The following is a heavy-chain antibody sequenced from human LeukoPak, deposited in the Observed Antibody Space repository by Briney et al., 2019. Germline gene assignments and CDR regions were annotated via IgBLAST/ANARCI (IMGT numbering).Heavy chain of an antibody. CDR2: LGWNGDII. Sequence: GRSLRLSCAASGFTFDDYSMHWVRQSPGKGLEWLSGLGWNGDIIDYADSVKGRFTISRDNAKNSLYLQMDSLKTEDTALYYCAKGSLIAASGTLFDFWGQGTRVTVSS. D-gene: IGHD6-13*01. V-gene: IGHV3-9*01. CDR3: AKGSLIAASGTLFDF. CDR1: GFTFDDYS. J-gene: IGHJ4*02.